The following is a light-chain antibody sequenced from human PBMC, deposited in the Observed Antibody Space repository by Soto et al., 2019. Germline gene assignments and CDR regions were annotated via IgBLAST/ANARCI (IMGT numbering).Light chain of an antibody. CDR1: SSDVGGYNY. J-gene: IGLJ1*01. Sequence: QSALTQPASVSGSPGQSITIFCTGTSSDVGGYNYVSWYQHHPGKAPKLMIYDVSNRPSGVSNRFSGSKSGNTASLIISGLQAEDEADYYCSSYTSSSTLSTYVFGTGTKVTVL. CDR3: SSYTSSSTLSTYV. V-gene: IGLV2-14*03. CDR2: DVS.